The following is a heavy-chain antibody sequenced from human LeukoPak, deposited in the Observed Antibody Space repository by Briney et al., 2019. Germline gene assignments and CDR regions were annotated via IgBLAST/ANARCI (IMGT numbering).Heavy chain of an antibody. D-gene: IGHD6-13*01. J-gene: IGHJ6*03. CDR1: GFTFSSYD. Sequence: GGSLRLSCAASGFTFSSYDMHWVRQATGKGLEWVSAIGAAGDTYYPGSVKGRFTISRDNSKNTLYLQMNSLRAEDTAVYYCAKDLEGRYSSSLYYYMDVWGKGTTVTVSS. CDR2: IGAAGDT. V-gene: IGHV3-13*01. CDR3: AKDLEGRYSSSLYYYMDV.